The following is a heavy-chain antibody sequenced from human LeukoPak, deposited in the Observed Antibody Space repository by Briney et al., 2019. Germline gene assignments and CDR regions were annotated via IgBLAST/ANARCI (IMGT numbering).Heavy chain of an antibody. V-gene: IGHV3-21*01. CDR1: GFTFSSYS. CDR3: TRGPTLIGVAGTWPLDD. Sequence: GSLGLSCAASGFTFSSYSMHWVRQAPGKGLEWVSSISSASAYRYYADSVKGRFTISRDNAKNSLHLQMNSLRAEDSAVYYCTRGPTLIGVAGTWPLDDWGQGTLVTVSS. J-gene: IGHJ4*02. D-gene: IGHD6-19*01. CDR2: ISSASAYR.